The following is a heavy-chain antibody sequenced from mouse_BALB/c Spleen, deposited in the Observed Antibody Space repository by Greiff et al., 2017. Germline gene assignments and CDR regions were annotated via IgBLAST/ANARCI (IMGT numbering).Heavy chain of an antibody. CDR3: AREGPYYGPHFDY. J-gene: IGHJ2*01. CDR2: ISSGGST. D-gene: IGHD1-2*01. CDR1: GFTFSSYA. Sequence: EVMLVESGGGLVKPGGSLKLSCAASGFTFSSYAMSWVRQTPEKRLEWVASISSGGSTYYPDSVKGRFTISRDNARNILYLQMSSLRSEDTAMYYCAREGPYYGPHFDYWGQGTTLTVSS. V-gene: IGHV5-6-5*01.